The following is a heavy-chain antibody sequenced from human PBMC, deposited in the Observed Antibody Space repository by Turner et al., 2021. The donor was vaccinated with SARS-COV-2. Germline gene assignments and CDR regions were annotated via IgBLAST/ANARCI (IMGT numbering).Heavy chain of an antibody. V-gene: IGHV3-66*01. CDR3: ARDLSDYWYFDL. J-gene: IGHJ2*01. CDR2: IYSGGST. CDR1: GFTVSSNY. Sequence: EVQLVESVVGLVRPGGSLRLSCAASGFTVSSNYMSWVRQAPGKGLEWVSVIYSGGSTYYADSVKGRFTISRDNSKNTLYLQMNGLRAEDTAMFYCARDLSDYWYFDLWGRGTLVTVSS.